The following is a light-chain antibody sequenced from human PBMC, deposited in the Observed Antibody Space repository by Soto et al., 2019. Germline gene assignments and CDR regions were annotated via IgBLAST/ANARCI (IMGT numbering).Light chain of an antibody. J-gene: IGLJ3*02. CDR3: SAWDDRLSVV. CDR1: RTNIGTNY. V-gene: IGLV1-47*02. Sequence: HSVLTQPPSASGTPGQTVTISCSGSRTNIGTNYVYWYQQFPGTAPKLLIFANDKRPSGVPERFSASKSGTSASLAISGLRSEDEAEYFCSAWDDRLSVVFGGGTKVTVL. CDR2: AND.